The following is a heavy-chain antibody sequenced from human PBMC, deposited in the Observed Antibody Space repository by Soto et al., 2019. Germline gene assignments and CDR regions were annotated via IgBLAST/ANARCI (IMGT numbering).Heavy chain of an antibody. CDR1: GFDFTYYA. Sequence: QVQLVESGGGAVQPGESLRLSCVASGFDFTYYAMHWVRQAPGKGLESVAVMSSDGSKIHHTDSVKGRFTISRDNSKNTLYLQMNSLRKEDTAVYFCAKDEGVGGTLGLFDYWGLGTLVSVSS. V-gene: IGHV3-30*18. CDR2: MSSDGSKI. D-gene: IGHD1-26*01. J-gene: IGHJ4*02. CDR3: AKDEGVGGTLGLFDY.